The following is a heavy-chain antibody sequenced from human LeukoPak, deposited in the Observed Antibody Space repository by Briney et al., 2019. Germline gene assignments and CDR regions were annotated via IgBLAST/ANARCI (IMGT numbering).Heavy chain of an antibody. CDR1: GGSISSEDYF. CDR3: ARMPLY. V-gene: IGHV4-31*03. CDR2: IYSSGRT. D-gene: IGHD2-2*01. Sequence: TSETLSLTCTVSGGSISSEDYFWSWIRQHPGRGLEWIGYIYSSGRTYYHPSLKSRVSMSVDTSRNQFSLKLTSVTAADTAVYYCARMPLYWGQGTLVTVSS. J-gene: IGHJ4*02.